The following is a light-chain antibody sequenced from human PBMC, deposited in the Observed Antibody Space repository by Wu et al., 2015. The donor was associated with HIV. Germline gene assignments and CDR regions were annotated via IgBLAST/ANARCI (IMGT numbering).Light chain of an antibody. CDR1: QSISSW. CDR2: KAS. V-gene: IGKV1-5*03. J-gene: IGKJ2*03. CDR3: QQYNTQYS. Sequence: DIQMTQSPSTLSASVGDRVTITCRASQSISSWLAWYQQKPGKAPKLLIYKASSLESGVPSRFSGSGSGTEFTLTISSLQPDDFATYYCQQYNTQYSFGQGTKLEIE.